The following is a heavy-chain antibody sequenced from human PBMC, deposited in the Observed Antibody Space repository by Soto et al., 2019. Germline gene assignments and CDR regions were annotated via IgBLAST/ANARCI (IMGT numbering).Heavy chain of an antibody. D-gene: IGHD3-3*01. J-gene: IGHJ4*02. CDR2: IYPSDSDT. V-gene: IGHV5-51*01. CDR3: ARAFGVRASDFDY. Sequence: EVQLVQSGAEVKKPGESLKISCKGSGYSLTSYWIAWVRQMPGKGLEWMGIIYPSDSDTRYSPSFQGQVTISADRSINTAYLQWSSLKASDTAIYYCARAFGVRASDFDYWGQGTLVTVSS. CDR1: GYSLTSYW.